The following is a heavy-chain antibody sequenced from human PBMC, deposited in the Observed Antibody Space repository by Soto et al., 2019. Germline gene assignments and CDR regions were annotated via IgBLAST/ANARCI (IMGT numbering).Heavy chain of an antibody. D-gene: IGHD3-10*01. CDR3: ARDTMVRGVSGY. Sequence: GASVKVSCKASGYTFTSYGMSWVRQAPGQGLEWMGWISAYNGNTNYAQKLQGRVTMTTDTSTSTAYMELSSLRSEDTAVYYCARDTMVRGVSGYWGQGTLVNVSS. J-gene: IGHJ4*02. V-gene: IGHV1-18*01. CDR2: ISAYNGNT. CDR1: GYTFTSYG.